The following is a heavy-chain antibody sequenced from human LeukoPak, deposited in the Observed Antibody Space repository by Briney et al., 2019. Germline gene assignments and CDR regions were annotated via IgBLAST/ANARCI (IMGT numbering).Heavy chain of an antibody. CDR3: ARTGGSEGLDY. V-gene: IGHV4-34*01. CDR2: INHSGST. Sequence: SETLSLTCAVYGGSFSGYYWSWIRQPPGKGLDWIGEINHSGSTNYNPSLKSRVTISVDTSKNQFSLKLSSVTAADTAVYYCARTGGSEGLDYWGQGTLVTVSS. J-gene: IGHJ4*02. CDR1: GGSFSGYY. D-gene: IGHD1-26*01.